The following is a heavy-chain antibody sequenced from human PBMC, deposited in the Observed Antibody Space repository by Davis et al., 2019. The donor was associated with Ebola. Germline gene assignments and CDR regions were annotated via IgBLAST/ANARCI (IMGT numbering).Heavy chain of an antibody. D-gene: IGHD3-3*01. CDR2: ISSSGSTI. CDR1: GFTFSDYY. J-gene: IGHJ5*02. CDR3: AREGGDFWSGYWGELGAGWFDP. V-gene: IGHV3-11*01. Sequence: GESLKISCAASGFTFSDYYMSWIRQAPGKGLEWVSYISSSGSTIYYADSVKGRFTISRDNAKNSLYLQMNSLRAEDTAVYYCAREGGDFWSGYWGELGAGWFDPWGQGTLVTVSS.